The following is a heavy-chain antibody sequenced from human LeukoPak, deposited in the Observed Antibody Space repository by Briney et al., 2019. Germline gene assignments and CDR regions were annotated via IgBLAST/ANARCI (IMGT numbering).Heavy chain of an antibody. J-gene: IGHJ4*02. Sequence: PGGSLRLSCAASGFTFSDYSINWVRQAPGKGLEWVSAISGSGGSTYYADSVKGRFTISRDNSKNTLYLQMNSLRAEDTAVYYCGYYYDSSGYYQPFDYWGQGTLVTDSS. D-gene: IGHD3-22*01. CDR2: ISGSGGST. CDR1: GFTFSDYS. V-gene: IGHV3-23*01. CDR3: GYYYDSSGYYQPFDY.